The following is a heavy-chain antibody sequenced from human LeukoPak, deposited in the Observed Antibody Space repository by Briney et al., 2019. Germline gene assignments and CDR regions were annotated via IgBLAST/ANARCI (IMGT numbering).Heavy chain of an antibody. Sequence: PSETLSLTCTVSGGSISSGGYYWSWIRQHPGTGLEWIGYIYYSGGTYYNPSLKSRVTISVDTSKNQFSLKLSSVTAADTAVYYCASTADYYDSRRFDYWGQGTLVTVSS. CDR2: IYYSGGT. CDR3: ASTADYYDSRRFDY. D-gene: IGHD3-22*01. CDR1: GGSISSGGYY. J-gene: IGHJ4*02. V-gene: IGHV4-31*03.